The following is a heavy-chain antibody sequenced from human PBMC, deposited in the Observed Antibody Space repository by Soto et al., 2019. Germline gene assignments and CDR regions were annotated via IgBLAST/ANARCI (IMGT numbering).Heavy chain of an antibody. CDR2: IIPIFGTA. CDR1: GGTFSSYA. V-gene: IGHV1-69*13. D-gene: IGHD3-3*01. CDR3: ARAEPNYDFWSGYVSQDNYYYYGMDV. Sequence: ASVNVACKASGGTFSSYAISWVRQAPGEGLEWMGGIIPIFGTANYAQKFQGRVTITADESTSTAYMELSSLRSEDTAVYYCARAEPNYDFWSGYVSQDNYYYYGMDVWG. J-gene: IGHJ6*02.